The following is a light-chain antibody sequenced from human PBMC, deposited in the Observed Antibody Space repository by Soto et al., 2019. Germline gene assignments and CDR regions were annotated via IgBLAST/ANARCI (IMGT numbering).Light chain of an antibody. J-gene: IGKJ2*01. CDR3: QYYGDPPST. CDR1: QTVSAGF. Sequence: EIVLTQSPGTLSLSPGERATLSCRASQTVSAGFLAWYQQRPGQAPRLLIYISSSRATGIPDRFSGSGSGTDFTLTISRLEPEDFAVYYCQYYGDPPSTFGQGTRLEIK. CDR2: ISS. V-gene: IGKV3-20*01.